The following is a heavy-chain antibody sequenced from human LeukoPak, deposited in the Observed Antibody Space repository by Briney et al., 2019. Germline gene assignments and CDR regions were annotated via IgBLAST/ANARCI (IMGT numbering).Heavy chain of an antibody. CDR1: GFSVRTTY. V-gene: IGHV3-66*01. CDR2: VYTGGGT. CDR3: ARNSAPGYNWFDP. J-gene: IGHJ5*02. Sequence: PGGSLRLSCVVSGFSVRTTYMSWVRQAPGKGPEWVSVVYTGGGTDHADSVKGRFTISRDNSKNTLYLQMNSLRAEDTALYYCARNSAPGYNWFDPWGQGTLVTVSS.